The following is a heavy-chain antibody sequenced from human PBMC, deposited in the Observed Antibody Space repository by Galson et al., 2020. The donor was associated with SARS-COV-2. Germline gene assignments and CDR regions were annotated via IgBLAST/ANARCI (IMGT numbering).Heavy chain of an antibody. J-gene: IGHJ4*02. Sequence: GESLKISCAASGFTFSGSAMHWVRQASGKGLEWVGRIRSKPNSYATAYAASVKGRFTISRDDSKNTAYLQMNSLKTEDTAVYYCCYSSSWYYFDYWGQGTLVTVSS. D-gene: IGHD6-13*01. CDR2: IRSKPNSYAT. V-gene: IGHV3-73*01. CDR1: GFTFSGSA. CDR3: CYSSSWYYFDY.